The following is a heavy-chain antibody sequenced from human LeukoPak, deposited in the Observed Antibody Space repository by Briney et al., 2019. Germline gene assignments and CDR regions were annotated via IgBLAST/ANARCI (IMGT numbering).Heavy chain of an antibody. V-gene: IGHV4-59*01. Sequence: PSETLSLTCTLSGGSISQYYWSWIRQPPGKGPEWIGYVYRSGNTAYNPSLESRVTISVDTSKNHFSLNLRSVTAADTAVYYCARVKDFAYSFFDLWGRGTLVTVSS. J-gene: IGHJ2*01. CDR2: VYRSGNT. CDR1: GGSISQYY. CDR3: ARVKDFAYSFFDL. D-gene: IGHD3/OR15-3a*01.